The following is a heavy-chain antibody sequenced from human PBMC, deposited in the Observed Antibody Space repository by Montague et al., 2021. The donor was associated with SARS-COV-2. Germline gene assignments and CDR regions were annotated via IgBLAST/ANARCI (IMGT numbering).Heavy chain of an antibody. J-gene: IGHJ4*02. Sequence: SLRLSCAASGFILSNFAFHWVRQAPGKGLEWVAVISYDGSSKDYAESVRGRFTVSRDNSQKTLYVQLNSLRVEDTAIYYCARGDGYNPPTDIDNWGQGTLVTVSS. D-gene: IGHD5-24*01. CDR2: ISYDGSSK. V-gene: IGHV3-30*04. CDR3: ARGDGYNPPTDIDN. CDR1: GFILSNFA.